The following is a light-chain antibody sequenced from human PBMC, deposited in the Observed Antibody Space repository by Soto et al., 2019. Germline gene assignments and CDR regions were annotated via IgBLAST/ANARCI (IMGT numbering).Light chain of an antibody. CDR3: QTWGSGIVV. CDR1: SRHSNYA. CDR2: LNSDGSH. J-gene: IGLJ2*01. V-gene: IGLV4-69*01. Sequence: QTVVTQSPSASASLGASVKLTCTLSSRHSNYAIAWHQQQSEKGPRYLMKLNSDGSHSKGDGIPDRFSGSSSGAERYLTISSLQSEDEADYYCQTWGSGIVVFGGGTKLTVL.